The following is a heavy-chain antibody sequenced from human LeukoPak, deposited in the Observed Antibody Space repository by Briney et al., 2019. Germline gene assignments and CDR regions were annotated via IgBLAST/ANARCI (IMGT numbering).Heavy chain of an antibody. CDR3: ASLWFGELPYNWFDP. D-gene: IGHD3-10*01. J-gene: IGHJ5*02. CDR1: GGSISSSSYY. V-gene: IGHV4-39*01. Sequence: SETLSLTCTVAGGSISSSSYYWGWIRQPPGKGLEWIGSIYYSGSTYYNPPLKSRVTISVDTSKNQFSLKLSSVTAADTAVYYCASLWFGELPYNWFDPWGQGTLVTVSS. CDR2: IYYSGST.